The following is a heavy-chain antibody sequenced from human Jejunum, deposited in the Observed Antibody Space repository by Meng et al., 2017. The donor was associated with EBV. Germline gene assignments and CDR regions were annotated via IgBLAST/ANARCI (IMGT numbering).Heavy chain of an antibody. D-gene: IGHD6-13*01. Sequence: QVQLQESGPGLVKPSGTLSVTCDVSGGSIRSPNWWHWVRQAPGEGLEWIGEIYHTGSTNYNPSLKSRVTMSLDQSKNQFSMKLTSVTAADTAVYFCAREVSNTSSWGSFDYWGQGALVTVSS. V-gene: IGHV4-4*02. CDR3: AREVSNTSSWGSFDY. J-gene: IGHJ4*02. CDR2: IYHTGST. CDR1: GGSIRSPNW.